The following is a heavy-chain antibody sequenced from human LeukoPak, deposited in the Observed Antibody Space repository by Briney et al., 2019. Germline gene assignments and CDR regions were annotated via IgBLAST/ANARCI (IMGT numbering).Heavy chain of an antibody. CDR2: ISGSGGST. D-gene: IGHD3-16*01. V-gene: IGHV3-23*01. CDR1: GFTFSSYA. CDR3: GKEGGA. J-gene: IGHJ5*02. Sequence: GGSLRLSCAASGFTFSSYAMSWVRQAPGKGLEWVSGISGSGGSTYYADFLGGRFTISRDNSKDMLYLQMNSLKVEDTATYYCGKEGGAWGQGTKVTVSS.